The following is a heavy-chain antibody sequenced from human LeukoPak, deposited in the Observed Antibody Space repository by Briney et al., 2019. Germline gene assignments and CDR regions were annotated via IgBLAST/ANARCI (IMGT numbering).Heavy chain of an antibody. J-gene: IGHJ5*02. Sequence: PSETLSLTCAVSGGYISSFYWSWIRQPAGKGLEWIGRIYTSGTTNYNPSLKSRVTMSVDTSKNQFSLKLSSVTAADTAVYYCARHDDSNWFDPWGQGTLVTVSS. V-gene: IGHV4-4*07. CDR2: IYTSGTT. CDR3: ARHDDSNWFDP. D-gene: IGHD4-11*01. CDR1: GGYISSFY.